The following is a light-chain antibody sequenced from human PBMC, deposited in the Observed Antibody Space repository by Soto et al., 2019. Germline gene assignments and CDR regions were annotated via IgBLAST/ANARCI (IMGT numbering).Light chain of an antibody. Sequence: EIVLTQSPATLSLSPGDRATLSCGASQSVSNNYLAWYQQKPGQAPRLLIYDASSRATGIPDRFSGGGSGTDFTLTISSLQPEDFATYYCQQSYSTSALTFGGGTKVDIK. J-gene: IGKJ4*01. V-gene: IGKV3D-20*02. CDR3: QQSYSTSALT. CDR1: QSVSNNY. CDR2: DAS.